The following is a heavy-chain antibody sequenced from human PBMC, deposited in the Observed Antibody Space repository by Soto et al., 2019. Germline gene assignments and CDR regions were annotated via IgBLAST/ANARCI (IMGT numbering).Heavy chain of an antibody. CDR1: GGSVSSGSYY. Sequence: QVQLQESGPGLVKPSETLSLTCTVSGGSVSSGSYYWSWIRQPPGKGLEWIGYIYYSGCTNYNPSLKSRVTVSVDTSKNQFTLKVSSVTAADTAVYDCARGHNGNDVVYWGEGTLVIVS. J-gene: IGHJ4*02. D-gene: IGHD1-20*01. CDR3: ARGHNGNDVVY. V-gene: IGHV4-61*01. CDR2: IYYSGCT.